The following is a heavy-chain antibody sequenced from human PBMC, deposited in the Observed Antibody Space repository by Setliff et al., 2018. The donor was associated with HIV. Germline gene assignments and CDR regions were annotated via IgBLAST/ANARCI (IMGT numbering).Heavy chain of an antibody. CDR1: GYTLSELT. CDR3: VREVPHSCYFDS. D-gene: IGHD2-15*01. V-gene: IGHV1-24*01. J-gene: IGHJ4*02. CDR2: FDPEDGDT. Sequence: ASVKVSCKASGYTLSELTMHWVRQAPGKGLEWMGRFDPEDGDTLYAQRFQGRVAFTGDMSTSTVYMDLRSLESEDTAVYYCVREVPHSCYFDSWGQGTQVTVSS.